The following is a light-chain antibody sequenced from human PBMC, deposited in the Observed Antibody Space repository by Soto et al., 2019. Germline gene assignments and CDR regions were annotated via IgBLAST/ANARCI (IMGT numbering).Light chain of an antibody. J-gene: IGKJ2*01. CDR1: QSIRSY. CDR3: QQSYSTPRT. Sequence: DIQMTQSPSSLSASVGDRVTITCRASQSIRSYLNWYQQKPGKAPKVLIYAASSLLSGVPSRFSGSGSGTDFTLTISSLQPEDFATYYCQQSYSTPRTFGHGTKLEIK. CDR2: AAS. V-gene: IGKV1-39*01.